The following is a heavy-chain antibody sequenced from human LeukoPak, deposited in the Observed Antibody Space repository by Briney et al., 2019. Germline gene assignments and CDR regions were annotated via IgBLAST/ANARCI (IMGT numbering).Heavy chain of an antibody. D-gene: IGHD2-15*01. CDR1: GYTFTNYA. CDR2: ISAYNGNT. J-gene: IGHJ4*02. Sequence: GASVKVSCKASGYTFTNYALSWVRQAPGQGLEWMGWISAYNGNTNYAQKLQGRVTMTTDTSTSTAYMELRSLRSDDTAVYYCASITCSGGSCYTYYFDYWGQGTLVTVSS. CDR3: ASITCSGGSCYTYYFDY. V-gene: IGHV1-18*01.